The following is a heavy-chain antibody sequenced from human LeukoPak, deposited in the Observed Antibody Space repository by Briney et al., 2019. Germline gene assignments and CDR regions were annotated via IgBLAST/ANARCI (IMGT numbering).Heavy chain of an antibody. V-gene: IGHV4-39*07. CDR3: ARRAPYDILSGYPFDY. CDR2: IYYSGST. D-gene: IGHD3-9*01. J-gene: IGHJ4*02. CDR1: GGSISSSSYY. Sequence: SETLSLTCTVSGGSISSSSYYWGWIRQPPGKGLEWIGSIYYSGSTNYNPSLKSRVTISVDTSQNQFSLKLSSVTAADTAVYYCARRAPYDILSGYPFDYWGQGTLVTVSS.